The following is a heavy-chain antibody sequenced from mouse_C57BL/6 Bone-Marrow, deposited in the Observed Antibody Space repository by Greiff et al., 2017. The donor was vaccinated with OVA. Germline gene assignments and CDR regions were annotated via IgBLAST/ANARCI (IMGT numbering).Heavy chain of an antibody. Sequence: VQLQQSGGGLVKPGGSLKLSCAASGFTFSDYGMHWVRQAPEKGLEWVAYISSGSSTIYYADTVKGRFTISRDNAKNTLFLQMTSLRSEDTAMYYVDRDYCGSSPYYFDYWGQGTTLTVSS. D-gene: IGHD1-1*01. J-gene: IGHJ2*01. V-gene: IGHV5-17*01. CDR2: ISSGSSTI. CDR1: GFTFSDYG. CDR3: DRDYCGSSPYYFDY.